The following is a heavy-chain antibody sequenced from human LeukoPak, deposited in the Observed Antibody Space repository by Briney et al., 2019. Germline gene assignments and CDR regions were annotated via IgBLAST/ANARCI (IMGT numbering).Heavy chain of an antibody. CDR3: ARGRNYFPIDF. J-gene: IGHJ4*02. Sequence: GGSLRLSWAASTFIVSNSHMTWVSQTPGQGLEWVSVIYNDGRTFYADSVKGRFTISRDNSRNTLYLQMNSLRAEDTAVYYCARGRNYFPIDFWGQGTPVTVSS. V-gene: IGHV3-53*01. CDR2: IYNDGRT. D-gene: IGHD2/OR15-2a*01. CDR1: TFIVSNSH.